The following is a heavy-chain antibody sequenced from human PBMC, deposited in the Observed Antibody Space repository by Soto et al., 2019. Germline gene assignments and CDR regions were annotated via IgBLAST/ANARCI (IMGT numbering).Heavy chain of an antibody. Sequence: EVQLVESGGGLVQPGGSLRLSCAASGFTFSSYSMNWVRQAPGKGLEWVSYISSSSSTIYYADSVKGRFTISRDNDKNTRYLQKNRLRDTTTAVYYYACPAPTLVPAAIFYYYYGMDVWGKGTTVTVSS. CDR3: ACPAPTLVPAAIFYYYYGMDV. J-gene: IGHJ6*04. V-gene: IGHV3-48*02. CDR2: ISSSSSTI. D-gene: IGHD2-2*01. CDR1: GFTFSSYS.